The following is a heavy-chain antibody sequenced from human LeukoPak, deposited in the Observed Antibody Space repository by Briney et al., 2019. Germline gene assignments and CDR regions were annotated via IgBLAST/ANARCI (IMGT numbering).Heavy chain of an antibody. Sequence: ASVKVSCKASGYTFTSYGISWVRQAPGQGLEWMGWISAYNGDTDYAQKLQGRVTMTTDTSTNTAYMELRSLRSDDTAVYYRARDDYCSTTSCPTSNWFDPWGQGTLVTVSS. V-gene: IGHV1-18*01. J-gene: IGHJ5*02. CDR3: ARDDYCSTTSCPTSNWFDP. CDR2: ISAYNGDT. CDR1: GYTFTSYG. D-gene: IGHD2-2*01.